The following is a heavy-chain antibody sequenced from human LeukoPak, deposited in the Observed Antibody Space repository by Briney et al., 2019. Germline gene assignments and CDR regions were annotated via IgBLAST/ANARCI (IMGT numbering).Heavy chain of an antibody. D-gene: IGHD5-18*01. Sequence: GGSLRLSCAASGFTFSRYWMSWVRQAPGKGPEWVANIKKDGSEKYYVDSVKGRFTISRDNAKKSLYLQMNSLRAEDTAVYYCARHLSGITGYTYGRGIDYWGQGTLVSVSS. CDR2: IKKDGSEK. CDR1: GFTFSRYW. V-gene: IGHV3-7*01. J-gene: IGHJ4*02. CDR3: ARHLSGITGYTYGRGIDY.